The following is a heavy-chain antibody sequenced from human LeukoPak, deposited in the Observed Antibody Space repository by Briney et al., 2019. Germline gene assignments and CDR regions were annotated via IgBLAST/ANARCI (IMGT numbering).Heavy chain of an antibody. J-gene: IGHJ3*02. D-gene: IGHD3-10*01. CDR1: GFTFSSYW. CDR3: ARDVYYGSGSYSNDAFDI. CDR2: INSDGSST. V-gene: IGHV3-74*01. Sequence: GGSLRLSCAASGFTFSSYWMHWVRQAPGKGLVWVSRINSDGSSTSHADSVKGRFTISRDNAKNTLYLQMNSLRAEDTAVYYCARDVYYGSGSYSNDAFDIWGQGTMVTVSS.